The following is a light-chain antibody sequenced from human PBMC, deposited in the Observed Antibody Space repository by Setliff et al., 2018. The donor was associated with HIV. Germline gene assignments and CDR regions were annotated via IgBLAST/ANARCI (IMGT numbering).Light chain of an antibody. CDR2: EVR. CDR1: SRDVGGYNY. CDR3: SPYAITNTLP. J-gene: IGLJ1*01. V-gene: IGLV2-14*01. Sequence: SALAQSASVSGSPGQSITISCTGTSRDVGGYNYVSWYQQHPGKAPKLIIYEVRNRPSGVSNRFSGSKSGNTASLTISGLQTEDEADYYCSPYAITNTLPFGTGTKVTVL.